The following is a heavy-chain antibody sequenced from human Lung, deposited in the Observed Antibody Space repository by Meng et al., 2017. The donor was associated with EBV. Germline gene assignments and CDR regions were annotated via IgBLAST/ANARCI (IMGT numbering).Heavy chain of an antibody. CDR3: ARDPYDFWSGYRPFDY. CDR2: ISSSSSYI. Sequence: EVQLVESGGGVVKPGGSLRLSCASSGFTFSSYSMNWVRQAPGKGLEWVSSISSSSSYIYYADSVKGRFTISRDNAKNSLYLQMNSLRAEDTAVYYCARDPYDFWSGYRPFDYWGQGTLVTVSS. J-gene: IGHJ4*02. CDR1: GFTFSSYS. V-gene: IGHV3-21*01. D-gene: IGHD3-3*01.